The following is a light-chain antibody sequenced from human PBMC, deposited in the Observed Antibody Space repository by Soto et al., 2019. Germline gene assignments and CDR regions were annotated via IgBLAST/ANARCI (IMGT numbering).Light chain of an antibody. V-gene: IGKV3D-15*01. CDR2: GAS. Sequence: TQSPGTLSLSPGESATLSCRASQTVSITYLTWYQQKPGQAPRLLIFGASKRATGIPDRFSGSGSGTEFPLTISTLQSEAFAVYYCQQYNDWPPWTFRQGTKV. J-gene: IGKJ1*01. CDR3: QQYNDWPPWT. CDR1: QTVSITY.